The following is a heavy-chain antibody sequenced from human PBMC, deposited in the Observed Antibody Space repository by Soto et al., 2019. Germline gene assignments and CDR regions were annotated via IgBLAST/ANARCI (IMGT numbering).Heavy chain of an antibody. V-gene: IGHV2-5*02. CDR2: IYWDDDK. D-gene: IGHD3-10*01. J-gene: IGHJ4*02. Sequence: QITLKESGPTLVKPTQTLTLTCTFSGFSLSTSGIGVGWILQPPGKALEWLAFIYWDDDKRYSPSLKSRLTITKDTSKNQVVLTVTNMDPVDTATYYCAHRLSRTPASGSGSWGPYYFDYWGQGTLVTVSS. CDR1: GFSLSTSGIG. CDR3: AHRLSRTPASGSGSWGPYYFDY.